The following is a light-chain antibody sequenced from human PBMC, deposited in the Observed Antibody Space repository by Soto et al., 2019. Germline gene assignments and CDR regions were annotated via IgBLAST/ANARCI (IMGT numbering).Light chain of an antibody. CDR3: QQRSNWPIT. CDR1: QSVSSSY. J-gene: IGKJ5*01. Sequence: IVLTQSPATLSLSPGERATLSFRASQSVSSSYLAWYQQKPGQAPRLLIYGASSRATGIPARFSGSGSGTDFTLTISSLEPEDFAVYYCQQRSNWPITFGQGTRLEIK. V-gene: IGKV3D-20*02. CDR2: GAS.